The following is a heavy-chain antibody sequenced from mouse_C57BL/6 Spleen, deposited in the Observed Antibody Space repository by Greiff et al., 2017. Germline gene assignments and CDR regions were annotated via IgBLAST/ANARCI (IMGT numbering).Heavy chain of an antibody. D-gene: IGHD2-1*01. V-gene: IGHV1-55*01. CDR1: GYTFTSYW. CDR3: AREIVTTFRYFDV. J-gene: IGHJ1*03. Sequence: QVQLKQPGAELVKPGASVKMSCKASGYTFTSYWITWVKQRPGQGLEWIGDIYPGSGSTNYNEKFKSKATLTVDTSSSTAYMQLSSLTSEDSAVYYCAREIVTTFRYFDVWGTGTTVTVSS. CDR2: IYPGSGST.